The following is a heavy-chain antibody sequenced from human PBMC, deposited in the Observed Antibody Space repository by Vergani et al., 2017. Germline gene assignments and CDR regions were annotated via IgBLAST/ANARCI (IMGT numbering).Heavy chain of an antibody. J-gene: IGHJ4*02. V-gene: IGHV4-34*01. CDR2: INHSGST. CDR1: GGSFSGYY. D-gene: IGHD5-24*01. Sequence: QVQLQQWGAGLLKPSETLSLTCAVYGGSFSGYYWSWIRQPPGKGLEWIGEINHSGSTNYNPSLKSRVTISVDTSKNQFSLKLSSVTAADTAVYYCAREAKDGSTIRDYWGQGTLVTVSS. CDR3: AREAKDGSTIRDY.